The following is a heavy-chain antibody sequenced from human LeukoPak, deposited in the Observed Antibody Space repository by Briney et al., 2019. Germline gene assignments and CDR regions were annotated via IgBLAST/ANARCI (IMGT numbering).Heavy chain of an antibody. CDR2: IYYSGST. V-gene: IGHV4-59*08. CDR1: GGSISSYY. Sequence: SETLSLTCSVSGGSISSYYWSWIRQPPGKGLEWIGYIYYSGSTNYNPSLKSRVTISVDTSKNQFSLKLSSVTAADTAVYYCARARAAAAPFDYWGQGTLVTVSS. CDR3: ARARAAAAPFDY. J-gene: IGHJ4*02. D-gene: IGHD6-13*01.